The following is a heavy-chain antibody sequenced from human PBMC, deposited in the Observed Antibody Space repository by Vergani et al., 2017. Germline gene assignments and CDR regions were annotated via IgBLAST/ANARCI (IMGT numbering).Heavy chain of an antibody. CDR2: IYYTGTT. CDR3: ARHDRKTYTATMGWYDY. D-gene: IGHD3-16*01. CDR1: GFRFREHG. V-gene: IGHV4-39*01. Sequence: VQLLESGGGSVQPGESLRLSCVASGFRFREHGMNWVRQAPGKGLEWIGTIYYTGTTYYNEAHKSRTTISLDTSKNQFSLKLSSVTAADTALYFCARHDRKTYTATMGWYDYWGQGILVTVSS. J-gene: IGHJ4*02.